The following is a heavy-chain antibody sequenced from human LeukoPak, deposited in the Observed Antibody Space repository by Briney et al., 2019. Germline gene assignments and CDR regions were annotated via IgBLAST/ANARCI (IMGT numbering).Heavy chain of an antibody. CDR3: VTEYSSSSGLAFDI. CDR1: GFTFSSYW. J-gene: IGHJ3*02. CDR2: ISTDGSST. V-gene: IGHV3-74*01. Sequence: PGGSLRLSCAASGFTFSSYWMHWVRQAPGKGLVWVSRISTDGSSTNSADSVKGRFTISRHNAKNTLHLQMNSLSAEDTAVYYCVTEYSSSSGLAFDIWGQGTMVTVSP. D-gene: IGHD6-6*01.